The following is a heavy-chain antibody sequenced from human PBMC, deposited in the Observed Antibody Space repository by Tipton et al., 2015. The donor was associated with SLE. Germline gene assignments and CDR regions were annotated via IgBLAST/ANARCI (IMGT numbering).Heavy chain of an antibody. CDR2: IYYSGST. Sequence: TLSLTCTVSGGSISSSSYYWGWLRQPPGKGLEWIGSIYYSGSTYYNPSLKSRVTISVDTSKNQFSLKLSSVTAADTAVYYCARNLEGYFDYWGQGTLVTVSS. J-gene: IGHJ4*02. V-gene: IGHV4-39*07. D-gene: IGHD5-24*01. CDR3: ARNLEGYFDY. CDR1: GGSISSSSYY.